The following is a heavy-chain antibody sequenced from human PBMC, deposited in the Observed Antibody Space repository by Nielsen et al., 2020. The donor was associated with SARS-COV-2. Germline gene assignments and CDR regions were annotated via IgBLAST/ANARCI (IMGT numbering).Heavy chain of an antibody. CDR2: ISAYNGNT. CDR1: GYTFTSYG. CDR3: AREGNTPMILPFDP. Sequence: ASVKVSCKASGYTFTSYGISWVRQAPGQGLEWMGWISAYNGNTNYAQKLRGRVTMTTDTSTSTAYMELRSLRSDDTAVYYCAREGNTPMILPFDPWGQGTLVTVSS. J-gene: IGHJ5*02. V-gene: IGHV1-18*01. D-gene: IGHD3-22*01.